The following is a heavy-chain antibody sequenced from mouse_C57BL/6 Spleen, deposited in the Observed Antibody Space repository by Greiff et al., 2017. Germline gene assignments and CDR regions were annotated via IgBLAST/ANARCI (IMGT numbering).Heavy chain of an antibody. D-gene: IGHD1-1*01. Sequence: QVQLQQSGAELAKPGASVKLSCKASGYTFTSYWMHWVKQRPGQGLEWIGYINPSSGYTKYNQKFKDKATLTADKSSSTAYMQLSSLTYEDSAVXYCARWDTTVVARFDCWGKGTTLTVSS. CDR2: INPSSGYT. CDR1: GYTFTSYW. J-gene: IGHJ2*01. V-gene: IGHV1-7*01. CDR3: ARWDTTVVARFDC.